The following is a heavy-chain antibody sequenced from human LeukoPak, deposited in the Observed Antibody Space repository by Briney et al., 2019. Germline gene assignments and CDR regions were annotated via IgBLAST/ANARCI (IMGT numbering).Heavy chain of an antibody. CDR2: INSDGSST. V-gene: IGHV3-74*01. J-gene: IGHJ6*02. Sequence: GGSLRLSCAASGFTFSSYWMHWVRQAPGKGLVWVSRINSDGSSTSYADSVKGRFTISRDNAKNTLYLQMNGLRAEDTAVYYCARDGPYYYGMDVWGQGTTVTVSS. CDR3: ARDGPYYYGMDV. CDR1: GFTFSSYW.